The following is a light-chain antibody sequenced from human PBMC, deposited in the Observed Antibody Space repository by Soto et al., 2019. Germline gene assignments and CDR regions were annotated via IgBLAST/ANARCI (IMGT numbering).Light chain of an antibody. CDR1: QGITNW. CDR2: TTS. Sequence: DIQMNPSPSSVSASVGDRVTITCRASQGITNWLAWYQQKPGKAPKLLIYTTSSLQSGVPSRFSGSGSGKDYTLTISSLKPEDCATSDCHHANSLPPTFGGGPGWRSN. V-gene: IGKV1D-12*01. CDR3: HHANSLPPT. J-gene: IGKJ4*01.